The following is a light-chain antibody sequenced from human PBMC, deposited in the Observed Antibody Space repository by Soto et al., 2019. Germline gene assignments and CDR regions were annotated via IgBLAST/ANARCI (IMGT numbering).Light chain of an antibody. CDR1: QSINSRY. V-gene: IGKV3-20*01. CDR3: QQFGSSPGFT. J-gene: IGKJ3*01. Sequence: EIVLTQSPGTLSLSPGERATLSCRASQSINSRYLAWYQQKPGQAPRLLIYGASSRATGIPDRFSGSGSGTDFTLTISRLEPEDFAVYYCQQFGSSPGFTFGTGTKVDIQ. CDR2: GAS.